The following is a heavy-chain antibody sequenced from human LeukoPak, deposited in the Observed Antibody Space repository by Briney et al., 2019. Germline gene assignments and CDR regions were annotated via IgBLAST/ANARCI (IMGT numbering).Heavy chain of an antibody. J-gene: IGHJ4*02. CDR1: GGTFSSYA. CDR3: ATSPGGDSYGLLFSWGY. Sequence: SVKVSCKASGGTFSSYAISWVRQAPGQGLEWMGGIIPIFGTPNYAQKFQGRVTITTDESTSTAYMELSSLRSEDTAVYYCATSPGGDSYGLLFSWGYWGRGTLVTVSS. D-gene: IGHD5-18*01. CDR2: IIPIFGTP. V-gene: IGHV1-69*05.